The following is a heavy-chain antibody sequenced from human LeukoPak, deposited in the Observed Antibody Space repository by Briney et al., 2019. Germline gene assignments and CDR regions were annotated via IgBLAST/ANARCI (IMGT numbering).Heavy chain of an antibody. D-gene: IGHD4-17*01. CDR3: ARDQPLKNYGAYGWFDP. J-gene: IGHJ5*02. CDR2: INTNTGNP. Sequence: GASVKVSCKASGYTFTSYGMNWVRQAPGQGLEWMGWINTNTGNPTYAQGFTGRFVFSLDTSVSTAYLQISSLKAEDTAVYYCARDQPLKNYGAYGWFDPWGQGTLVTVSS. V-gene: IGHV7-4-1*02. CDR1: GYTFTSYG.